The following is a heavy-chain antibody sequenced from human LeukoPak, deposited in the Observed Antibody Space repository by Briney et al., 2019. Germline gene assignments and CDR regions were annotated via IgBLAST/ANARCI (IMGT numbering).Heavy chain of an antibody. D-gene: IGHD1-26*01. J-gene: IGHJ4*02. CDR2: VSGSGGST. V-gene: IGHV3-23*01. Sequence: GGSLRLSCAASGFTFSSYAMSWVRQAPGKGLEWVSAVSGSGGSTYYADSVKGRFTISRDNSKNTLYLQMNSLRAEDTALYFCAQWSRYFDYWGQGTLVTVSS. CDR1: GFTFSSYA. CDR3: AQWSRYFDY.